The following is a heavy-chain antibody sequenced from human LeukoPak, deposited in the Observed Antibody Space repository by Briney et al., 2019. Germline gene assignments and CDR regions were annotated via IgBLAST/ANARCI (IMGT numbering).Heavy chain of an antibody. CDR1: GGSISSSNW. CDR2: IYHSGST. J-gene: IGHJ5*02. D-gene: IGHD5-18*01. Sequence: PSGTLSLTCAVSGGSISSSNWWSWVRQPPGKGLGWIGEIYHSGSTNYNPSLKSRVTISVDKSKNQFSLKLSSVTAADTAVYYCARAGSGYSYGTPVAVWFDPWGQGTLVTVSS. V-gene: IGHV4-4*02. CDR3: ARAGSGYSYGTPVAVWFDP.